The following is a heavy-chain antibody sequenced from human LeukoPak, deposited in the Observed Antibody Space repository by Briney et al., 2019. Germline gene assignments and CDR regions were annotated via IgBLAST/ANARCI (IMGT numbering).Heavy chain of an antibody. V-gene: IGHV3-21*01. Sequence: GGSLRLSCAASGFTFTSYAMNWVRQAPGKGPEWVSSISSTSSYIYYADSVKGRFTISRDNAKNSLYLQMNSLRAEDTAVYYCATGDGYKFDYWGQGTLVTVSS. J-gene: IGHJ4*02. D-gene: IGHD5-24*01. CDR1: GFTFTSYA. CDR3: ATGDGYKFDY. CDR2: ISSTSSYI.